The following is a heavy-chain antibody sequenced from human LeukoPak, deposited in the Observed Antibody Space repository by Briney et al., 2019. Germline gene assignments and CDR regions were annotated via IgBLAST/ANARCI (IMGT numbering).Heavy chain of an antibody. V-gene: IGHV3-7*03. CDR2: IKQDGSEK. J-gene: IGHJ4*02. Sequence: PGGSLRLSCAASGFTFSSYWMSWVRQAPGKGLEWVANIKQDGSEKYYVDSVKGRFTISRDNAKKSLYLQMNSLRAEDTAVFYCARDQYDTWSRRGNFDSWGQGTLVIVSS. CDR3: ARDQYDTWSRRGNFDS. CDR1: GFTFSSYW. D-gene: IGHD3-3*01.